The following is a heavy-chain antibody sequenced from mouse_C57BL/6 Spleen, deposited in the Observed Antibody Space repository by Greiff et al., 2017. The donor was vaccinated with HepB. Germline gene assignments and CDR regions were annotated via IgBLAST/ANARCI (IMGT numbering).Heavy chain of an antibody. D-gene: IGHD1-1*01. CDR2: INPGSGGT. J-gene: IGHJ1*03. CDR3: ARGYYGSRYFDV. Sequence: VKLMESGAELVRPGTSVKVSCKASGYAFTNYLIEWVKQRPGQGLEWIGVINPGSGGTNYNEKFKGKATLTADKSSSTAYMQLSSLTSEDSAVYFCARGYYGSRYFDVWGTGTTVTVSS. CDR1: GYAFTNYL. V-gene: IGHV1-54*01.